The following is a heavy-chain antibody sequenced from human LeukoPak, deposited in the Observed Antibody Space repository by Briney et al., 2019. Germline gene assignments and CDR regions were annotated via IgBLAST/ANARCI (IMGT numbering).Heavy chain of an antibody. CDR2: IYSGGNT. D-gene: IGHD6-13*01. Sequence: PSETLSLTCNVSGDSINKDYWSWIRQPPGKGPEWIGYIYSGGNTNYNPSLKSRVTMSVDTSKNQFSLKLSSVTAADTAVYYCARHQDSSSWYWFDPWGQGTLVTVSS. V-gene: IGHV4-59*08. CDR1: GDSINKDY. J-gene: IGHJ5*02. CDR3: ARHQDSSSWYWFDP.